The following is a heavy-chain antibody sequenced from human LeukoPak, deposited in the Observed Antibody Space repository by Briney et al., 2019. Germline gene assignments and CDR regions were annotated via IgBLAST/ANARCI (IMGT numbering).Heavy chain of an antibody. J-gene: IGHJ3*02. CDR2: IKEDGSRE. CDR1: GFTLSTYW. Sequence: GGSLRLSCTASGFTLSTYWMTWVRQAPGKGLEWVANIKEDGSREYYVDSVKGRFTISRDNAKNSQYLQMNNLRAEDTAVYYCARDNQPNYDILTGYYDVLDIWGQGTMVTVSS. D-gene: IGHD3-9*01. V-gene: IGHV3-7*01. CDR3: ARDNQPNYDILTGYYDVLDI.